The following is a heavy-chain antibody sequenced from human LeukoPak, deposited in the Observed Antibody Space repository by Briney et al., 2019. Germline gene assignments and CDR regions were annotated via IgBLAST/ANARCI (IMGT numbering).Heavy chain of an antibody. CDR2: ISGGSDTI. V-gene: IGHV3-48*01. D-gene: IGHD3-22*01. Sequence: GGSLRLSCEASGFTFSSHSMNWVRQAPGKGLEWVSYISGGSDTIYYADSVKGRFTISRDNAENSLYLQMSSLRADDTAVYYCARLDRYYFDSSGYTYYYYMDVWGKGTTVTVSS. CDR3: ARLDRYYFDSSGYTYYYYMDV. CDR1: GFTFSSHS. J-gene: IGHJ6*03.